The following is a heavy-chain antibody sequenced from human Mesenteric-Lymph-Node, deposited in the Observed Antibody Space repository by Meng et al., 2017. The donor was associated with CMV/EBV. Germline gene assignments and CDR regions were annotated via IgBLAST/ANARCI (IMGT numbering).Heavy chain of an antibody. D-gene: IGHD2/OR15-2a*01. J-gene: IGHJ4*02. CDR3: VPDFVIVPVSF. CDR1: GFSVSRNY. CDR2: VYRGGGT. V-gene: IGHV3-66*02. Sequence: GESLKISCVASGFSVSRNYMTWFRQAPGKGLEWVSVVYRGGGTYYADSVKGRFTISRDSSQNTVYLQMDSLRTEDTAVYYCVPDFVIVPVSFWSPGTLVTVSS.